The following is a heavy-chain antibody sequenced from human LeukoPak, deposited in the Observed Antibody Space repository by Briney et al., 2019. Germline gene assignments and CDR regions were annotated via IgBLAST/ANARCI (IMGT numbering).Heavy chain of an antibody. D-gene: IGHD3-9*01. CDR3: ARGEKENTYYDILTGYFDY. CDR1: GYSFTSYW. Sequence: GESLKISCKGSGYSFTSYWIGWVRQMPGKGLEWMGIIYPGDSDTRYSPSFQGQVTISADKSISTAYLQWSSLKASDTAMYYCARGEKENTYYDILTGYFDYWGQGTLVTVSS. J-gene: IGHJ4*02. V-gene: IGHV5-51*01. CDR2: IYPGDSDT.